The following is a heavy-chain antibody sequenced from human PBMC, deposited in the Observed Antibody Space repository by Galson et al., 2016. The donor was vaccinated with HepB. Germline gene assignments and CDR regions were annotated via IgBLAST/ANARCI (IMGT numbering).Heavy chain of an antibody. CDR2: VSGYDGKT. Sequence: SVKVSCKASGYNFNTYGISWVRQAPGQGLEWVGWVSGYDGKTHFAQKLQGRLTMTTDTSTSTAYMELRSLRSDDTAIFYCARDYHYGSGSYWNDVFDIWGQGTTVTVSS. CDR1: GYNFNTYG. CDR3: ARDYHYGSGSYWNDVFDI. V-gene: IGHV1-18*01. J-gene: IGHJ3*02. D-gene: IGHD3-10*01.